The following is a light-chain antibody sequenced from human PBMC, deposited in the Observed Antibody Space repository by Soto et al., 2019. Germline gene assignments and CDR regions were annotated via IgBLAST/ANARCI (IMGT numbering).Light chain of an antibody. V-gene: IGKV1-9*01. Sequence: DIQMTQSPSFLSASVGDRVTITCQASQDISNYLNWYQQKPGKAPKLLIYAASTLQSGVPSRFSGSGSGTDFTLTISSLQPEDFATYYCQQLNSYPLIFGGGTKVDIK. CDR1: QDISNY. CDR2: AAS. J-gene: IGKJ4*01. CDR3: QQLNSYPLI.